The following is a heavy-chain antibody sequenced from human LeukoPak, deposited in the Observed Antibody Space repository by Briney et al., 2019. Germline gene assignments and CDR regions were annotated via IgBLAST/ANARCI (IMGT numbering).Heavy chain of an antibody. V-gene: IGHV4-61*01. Sequence: PSETLSLTCTVSGYSISSGYYWGWIRQPPGKGLEWIGYIYYSGSTNYNPSLKSRVTISVDTSKNQFSLKLSSVTAADTAVYYCARDQGGDDFDYFDYWGRGTLVTVSS. CDR2: IYYSGST. J-gene: IGHJ4*02. CDR1: GYSISSGYY. D-gene: IGHD5-24*01. CDR3: ARDQGGDDFDYFDY.